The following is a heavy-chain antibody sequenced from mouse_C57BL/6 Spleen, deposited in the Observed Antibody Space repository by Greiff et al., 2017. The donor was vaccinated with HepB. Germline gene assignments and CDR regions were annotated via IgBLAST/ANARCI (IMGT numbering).Heavy chain of an antibody. CDR2: ISSGGDYI. CDR1: GFTFSSYA. Sequence: EVKVVESGEGLVKPGGSLKLSCAASGFTFSSYAMSWVRQTPEKRLEWVAYISSGGDYIYYADTVKGRFTISRDNARNTLYLQMSSLKSEDTAMYYCTRGDYDGFAYWGQGTLVTVSA. V-gene: IGHV5-9-1*02. CDR3: TRGDYDGFAY. D-gene: IGHD2-4*01. J-gene: IGHJ3*01.